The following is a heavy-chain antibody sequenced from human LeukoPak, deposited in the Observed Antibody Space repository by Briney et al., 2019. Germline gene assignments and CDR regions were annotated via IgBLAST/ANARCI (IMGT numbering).Heavy chain of an antibody. CDR1: GGSIRSSSYY. D-gene: IGHD3-3*01. CDR3: ARSTAAYYDFWSGYHYYYYYMDV. J-gene: IGHJ6*03. V-gene: IGHV4-39*01. CDR2: IYYSGST. Sequence: SETLSLTCSVSGGSIRSSSYYWGWMRQPPGKGLEWIGSIYYSGSTYYNPSVKSRVTISVDTSKNQFSLKLSSVTAADTAVYYCARSTAAYYDFWSGYHYYYYYMDVWGKGTTVTVSS.